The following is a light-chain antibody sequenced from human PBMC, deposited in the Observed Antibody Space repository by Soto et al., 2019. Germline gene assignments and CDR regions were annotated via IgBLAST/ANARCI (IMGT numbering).Light chain of an antibody. CDR2: DAS. V-gene: IGKV1-5*01. CDR3: QQYKRDRIT. CDR1: QSSSSW. Sequence: DIQMTQSPATLSASVGDRVTITCRASQSSSSWLAWDQQKPGKAPKLLIDDASSLEGGGPSMFSGSGSGTEFTLTISSLQPDDFATYCCQQYKRDRITFGQGTRLDIK. J-gene: IGKJ5*01.